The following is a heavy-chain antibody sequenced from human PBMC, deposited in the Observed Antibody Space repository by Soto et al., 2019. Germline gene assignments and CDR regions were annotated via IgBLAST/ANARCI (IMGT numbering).Heavy chain of an antibody. Sequence: ASVKVSCKASGGTFSSYAISWVRQAPGQGLEWMGGIIPIFGTANYAQKFQGRVTITADESTSTAYMELSSLRSEDTAVYYCARGTTQDTMVPYYFDYWGQGTLVTVSS. CDR2: IIPIFGTA. J-gene: IGHJ4*02. CDR3: ARGTTQDTMVPYYFDY. CDR1: GGTFSSYA. D-gene: IGHD3-10*01. V-gene: IGHV1-69*13.